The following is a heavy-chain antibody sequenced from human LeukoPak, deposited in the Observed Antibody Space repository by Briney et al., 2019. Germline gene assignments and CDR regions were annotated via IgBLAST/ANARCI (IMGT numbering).Heavy chain of an antibody. J-gene: IGHJ6*02. CDR3: AILNDIYGIYV. V-gene: IGHV3-48*03. CDR2: ISSSGSTI. Sequence: GGSLRLSCAASGFTFSSYEMNWVRQAPGKGLEWVSYISSSGSTIYYADSVKGRFTISRDNAKNSLYLQMNSLRAEDTAVYYCAILNDIYGIYVWGQGTTVTVSS. CDR1: GFTFSSYE. D-gene: IGHD1-1*01.